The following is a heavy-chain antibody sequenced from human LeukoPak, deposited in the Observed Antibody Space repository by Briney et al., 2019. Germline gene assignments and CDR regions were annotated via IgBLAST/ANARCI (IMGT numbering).Heavy chain of an antibody. D-gene: IGHD3-22*01. J-gene: IGHJ6*02. CDR1: GGSISSSSYY. V-gene: IGHV4-39*01. Sequence: SETLSLTCTVSGGSISSSSYYWGWIRQPPGKGLEWIGSIYYSGSTYYNPSLKSRVTISVDTSKNQFSLKLSSVTAADTAVYYCARYYDSSGYYYYYGMDVWGQGTTATVSS. CDR2: IYYSGST. CDR3: ARYYDSSGYYYYYGMDV.